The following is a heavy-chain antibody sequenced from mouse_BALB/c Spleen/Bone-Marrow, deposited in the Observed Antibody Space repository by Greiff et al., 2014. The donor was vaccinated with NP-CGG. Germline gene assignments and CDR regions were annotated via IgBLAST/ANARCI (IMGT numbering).Heavy chain of an antibody. CDR3: ALEVGETTNFDY. J-gene: IGHJ2*01. CDR1: GFNIRDSY. CDR2: IDPATGYL. Sequence: EVQLQQSVAEIVKPGASVKLSCTVSGFNIRDSYMNWVKQRPEQGLEWIGRIDPATGYLNYDPKLQDRATITVDTSSNTAYLHLSSLTSEDTAVYYCALEVGETTNFDYWGQGTTLTVSS. V-gene: IGHV14-3*02. D-gene: IGHD1-3*01.